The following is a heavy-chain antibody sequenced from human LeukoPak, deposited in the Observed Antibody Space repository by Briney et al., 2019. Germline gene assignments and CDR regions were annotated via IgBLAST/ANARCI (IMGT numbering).Heavy chain of an antibody. CDR3: ARGSYSSSRYNNWFDP. J-gene: IGHJ5*02. CDR2: INHSGST. Sequence: SETLSLTCAVYGGSFSGYYWSWIRQSPGKGLEWIGEINHSGSTNYNPSLKSRVTISVDTSKNQFSLKLSSVTAADTAVYYCARGSYSSSRYNNWFDPWGQGTLVTVSS. CDR1: GGSFSGYY. V-gene: IGHV4-34*01. D-gene: IGHD6-13*01.